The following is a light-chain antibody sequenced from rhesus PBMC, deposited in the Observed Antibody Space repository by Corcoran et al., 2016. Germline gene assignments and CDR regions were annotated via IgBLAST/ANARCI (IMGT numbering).Light chain of an antibody. CDR2: LGT. V-gene: IGKV2-78*01. CDR3: LQDIQLPLT. J-gene: IGKJ4*01. Sequence: DIVMTQTPLSLPVTPGEPASISCRSSQSLLHSNGYTYLFWYLQKPGQSPQLLIYLGTNRASGVPARFSGSGSGTDFTLKISRVEAEDVGVYYCLQDIQLPLTFGGGTKVEIK. CDR1: QSLLHSNGYTY.